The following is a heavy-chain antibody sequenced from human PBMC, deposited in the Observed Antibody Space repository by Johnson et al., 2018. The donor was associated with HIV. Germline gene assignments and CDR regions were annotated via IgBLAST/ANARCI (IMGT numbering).Heavy chain of an antibody. J-gene: IGHJ3*02. V-gene: IGHV3-30*03. CDR1: GFTFSSYA. CDR2: VSNDGNNK. D-gene: IGHD3-3*01. Sequence: QVQLVESGGGVVQPGKSLRLFCAASGFTFSSYAMHWVRQAPGKGLEWVAVVSNDGNNKYYTDSVTGRFTISRDNSRNTLNLQMNNLRAEDTGVYYCARDTDDFWSGEGAFDIWGHGTTVTVSS. CDR3: ARDTDDFWSGEGAFDI.